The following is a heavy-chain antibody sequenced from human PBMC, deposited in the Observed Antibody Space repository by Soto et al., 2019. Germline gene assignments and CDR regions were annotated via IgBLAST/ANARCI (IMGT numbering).Heavy chain of an antibody. D-gene: IGHD3-10*01. V-gene: IGHV4-39*01. CDR1: GGSIIGGSISSSTYY. CDR2: IYHSGST. Sequence: SETLSLTCTVSGGSIIGGSISSSTYYWCWIRQPPGKGLEWIGNIYHSGSTYYNASLKSRVTISVDTSKNQFSLKLRSVTAADTAVYYCARLGERSAFDIWGHGTMVTVSS. J-gene: IGHJ3*02. CDR3: ARLGERSAFDI.